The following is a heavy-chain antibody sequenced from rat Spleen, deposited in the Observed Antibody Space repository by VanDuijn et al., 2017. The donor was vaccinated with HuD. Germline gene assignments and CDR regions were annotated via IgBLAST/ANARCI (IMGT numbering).Heavy chain of an antibody. Sequence: EVQLVESGGGLVQPGRSLKLSCAASGFTFSDYYMAWVRQAPKKGLEWVASISASGGDTYYRDSVKGRFTISRDNAKSTLYLQMDSLRSEDTATYYCTRVRDTTDHYFDYWGQGVMVTVSS. V-gene: IGHV5-25*01. CDR3: TRVRDTTDHYFDY. J-gene: IGHJ2*01. CDR2: ISASGGDT. CDR1: GFTFSDYY. D-gene: IGHD1-6*01.